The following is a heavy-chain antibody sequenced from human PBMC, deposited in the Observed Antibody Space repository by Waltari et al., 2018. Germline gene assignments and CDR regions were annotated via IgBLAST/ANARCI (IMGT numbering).Heavy chain of an antibody. D-gene: IGHD2-2*01. CDR1: GYTFTSYY. CDR2: INPSGGST. V-gene: IGHV1-46*01. CDR3: ARGGIVVVPAAPWGDYFDY. J-gene: IGHJ4*02. Sequence: QVQLVQSGAEVKKPGASVKVSCKASGYTFTSYYMHWVRQAPGQGLEWMGIINPSGGSTSYEQKFQGRVTMTRDTSTSTVYMELSSLRSEDTAVYYCARGGIVVVPAAPWGDYFDYWGQGTLVTVSS.